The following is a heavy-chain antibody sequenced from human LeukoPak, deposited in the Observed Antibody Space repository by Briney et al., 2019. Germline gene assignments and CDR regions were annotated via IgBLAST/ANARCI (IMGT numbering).Heavy chain of an antibody. D-gene: IGHD3-22*01. J-gene: IGHJ4*02. V-gene: IGHV4-59*01. CDR1: GGSISSYY. CDR3: AREGGDSSGYYPDC. CDR2: INYSGST. Sequence: SETLSLTCTVSGGSISSYYWSWIRQPPGKGLEWIGYINYSGSTNYNPSLKSRVTISVDTSKNQFSLKLSSVTAADTAVYYCAREGGDSSGYYPDCWGQGTLVTVSS.